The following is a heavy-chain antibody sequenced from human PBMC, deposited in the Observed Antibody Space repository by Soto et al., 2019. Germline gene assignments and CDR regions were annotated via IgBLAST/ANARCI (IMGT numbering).Heavy chain of an antibody. D-gene: IGHD3-3*01. Sequence: KTSETLSLTCAVYGGSCSGYYWSWIRQPPGKGLEWIGEINHSGSTNYNTSLKSRVTISVDTSKNQFSLKLSSVTAADTAVYYCARGRRDFWSGYYYYYYGMDVWGQGTTVTVSS. V-gene: IGHV4-34*01. J-gene: IGHJ6*02. CDR3: ARGRRDFWSGYYYYYYGMDV. CDR1: GGSCSGYY. CDR2: INHSGST.